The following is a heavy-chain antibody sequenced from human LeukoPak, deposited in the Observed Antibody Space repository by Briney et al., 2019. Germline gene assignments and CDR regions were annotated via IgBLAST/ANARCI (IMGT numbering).Heavy chain of an antibody. Sequence: GRSLRLSCAASGFTFSSYSMNWVRQAPGKGLEWVSSISSSSSHIYYADSVKGRFTISRDNAKNSLYLQMNSLRAEDTAVYYCARDRWEPVVVVPAAIAFWGQGTLVTVSS. CDR1: GFTFSSYS. J-gene: IGHJ4*02. V-gene: IGHV3-21*01. CDR3: ARDRWEPVVVVPAAIAF. D-gene: IGHD2-2*01. CDR2: ISSSSSHI.